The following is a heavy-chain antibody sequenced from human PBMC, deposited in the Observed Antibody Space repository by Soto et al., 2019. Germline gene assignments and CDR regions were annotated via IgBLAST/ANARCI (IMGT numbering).Heavy chain of an antibody. J-gene: IGHJ4*02. V-gene: IGHV3-23*01. CDR3: ARRQDLLQYIDF. D-gene: IGHD3-10*01. CDR1: GFNFRSYA. Sequence: GGSLRLSCTASGFNFRSYAMSWVRQAPGKGLEWVSIISSNGESTHHTGATYYADSVRGRFTISRDNSKDSVSLQMNSLRDEDTAIYYCARRQDLLQYIDFWGQGTPVTVSS. CDR2: ISSNGESTHHTGAT.